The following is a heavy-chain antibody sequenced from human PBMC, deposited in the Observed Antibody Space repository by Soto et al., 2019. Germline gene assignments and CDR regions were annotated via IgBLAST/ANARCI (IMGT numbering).Heavy chain of an antibody. V-gene: IGHV1-18*04. CDR3: ARDGGRRYCSGGSCYPRFYGMDV. D-gene: IGHD2-15*01. CDR1: GYTFTSYG. J-gene: IGHJ6*02. Sequence: QVQLVQSGAEVKKPGASVKVSCKASGYTFTSYGISWVRQAPGQGLEWMGWISAYNGNTNYAQKLQGRVTMTTDTSTSTAYMELRRLRSDDTAVYYCARDGGRRYCSGGSCYPRFYGMDVWGQGTTVTVSS. CDR2: ISAYNGNT.